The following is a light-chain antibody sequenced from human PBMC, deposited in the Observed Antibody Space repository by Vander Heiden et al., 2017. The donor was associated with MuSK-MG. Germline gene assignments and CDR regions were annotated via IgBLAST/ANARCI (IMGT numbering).Light chain of an antibody. CDR2: RNN. CDR3: AAWDDSLSGYVV. J-gene: IGLJ2*01. Sequence: QSVLTQPPSASGTPGQRVTLPCSGSSSSIGSNYVCRYRQLPGTAPKLLSYRNNQRPSGVPDRFSGSKSGTSASLAISGLRSEDEADYYCAAWDDSLSGYVVFGGGTKLTVL. CDR1: SSSIGSNY. V-gene: IGLV1-47*01.